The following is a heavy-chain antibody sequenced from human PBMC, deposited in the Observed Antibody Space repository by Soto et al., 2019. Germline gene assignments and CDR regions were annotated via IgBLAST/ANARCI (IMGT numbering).Heavy chain of an antibody. CDR1: GGSISNYY. CDR3: ARDRGGITVSSKPLGEWFDP. J-gene: IGHJ5*02. D-gene: IGHD3-16*01. V-gene: IGHV4-59*01. Sequence: SETLSLTCTVSGGSISNYYWSWIRQSPGKGLEWIANIYHSGTTNYNLSLKGRVSISIDSSKNQVSLRLKSVTAADTAVYYCARDRGGITVSSKPLGEWFDPWGQGTLVTVSS. CDR2: IYHSGTT.